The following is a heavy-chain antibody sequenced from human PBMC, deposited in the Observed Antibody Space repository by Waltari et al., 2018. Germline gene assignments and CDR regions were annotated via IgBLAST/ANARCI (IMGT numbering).Heavy chain of an antibody. CDR1: GFRFSNYW. CDR3: ARDSPGPSNLQYVGDF. Sequence: EEQLLESGGGLVQPGDSLRLSCAGSGFRFSNYWMNWVRQAPGKGLVWVDRISDEESSISYADAVKGRFTISRDNAKNTVYLQMKRLRPDDTAVYFCARDSPGPSNLQYVGDFWGPGTLVTVSS. CDR2: ISDEESSI. J-gene: IGHJ4*02. V-gene: IGHV3-74*01. D-gene: IGHD4-4*01.